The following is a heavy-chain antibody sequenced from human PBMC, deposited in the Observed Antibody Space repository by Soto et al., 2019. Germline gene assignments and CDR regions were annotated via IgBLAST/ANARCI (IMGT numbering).Heavy chain of an antibody. CDR3: ARGRRWVDY. CDR1: GGSISLYY. CDR2: IYETGSA. J-gene: IGHJ4*02. V-gene: IGHV4-59*01. Sequence: SETLSLPCTVSGGSISLYYWSWIRQPPGKTLEWLGYIYETGSAKYNPSLESRVTISVDTSKNQFSLTLNSVTAADTAVYYCARGRRWVDYWGQGTLVPVSS.